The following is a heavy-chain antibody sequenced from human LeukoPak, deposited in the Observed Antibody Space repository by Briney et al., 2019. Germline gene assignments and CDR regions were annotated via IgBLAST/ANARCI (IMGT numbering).Heavy chain of an antibody. J-gene: IGHJ3*02. CDR3: ARHLTMITVPRDAFDI. V-gene: IGHV5-51*01. D-gene: IGHD3-16*01. Sequence: GESLKISCKTSGYSFTSYWIGWVRQMPGKGLEWMGVIYPGDSDTRYSPSFQGQDTISADKSLSTAYLQWSGLKASDTAMYYCARHLTMITVPRDAFDIWGQGTMVTVSS. CDR1: GYSFTSYW. CDR2: IYPGDSDT.